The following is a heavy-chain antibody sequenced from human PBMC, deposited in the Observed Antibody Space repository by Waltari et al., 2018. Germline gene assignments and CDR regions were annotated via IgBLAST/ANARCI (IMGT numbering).Heavy chain of an antibody. Sequence: EVQLVESGGGLIQPGGSLRLSCAASGFTVSSNYMSWVRQAPGKGLEWVSVIYSGGSTYYADSVKGRFTISRDNSKNTLYLQMNSLRAEDTAVYYCARDGMCSGGSCYSDYWGQGTLVTVSS. CDR2: IYSGGST. CDR3: ARDGMCSGGSCYSDY. CDR1: GFTVSSNY. V-gene: IGHV3-53*01. D-gene: IGHD2-15*01. J-gene: IGHJ4*02.